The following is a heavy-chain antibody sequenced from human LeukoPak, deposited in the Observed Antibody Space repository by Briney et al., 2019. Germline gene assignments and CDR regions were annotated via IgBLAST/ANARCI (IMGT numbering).Heavy chain of an antibody. J-gene: IGHJ4*02. CDR1: GFTFSSYA. V-gene: IGHV3-30*02. CDR3: AKDKSDPIVATIYIDY. D-gene: IGHD5-12*01. CDR2: IRYDGSNK. Sequence: QAGGSLRLSCAASGFTFSSYAMSWVRQAPGKGLEWVAFIRYDGSNKYYADSVKGRFTISRDNSKSTLYLQMNSLRAEDTAVYYCAKDKSDPIVATIYIDYWGQGTLVTVSS.